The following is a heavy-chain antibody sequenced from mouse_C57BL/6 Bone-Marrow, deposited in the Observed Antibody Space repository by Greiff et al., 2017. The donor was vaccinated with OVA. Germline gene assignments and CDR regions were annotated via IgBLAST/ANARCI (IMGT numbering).Heavy chain of an antibody. CDR2: IYPGSGNT. Sequence: VQLQQSGPELVKPGASVKISCKASGYSFTDYYINWVKQRPGQGLEWIARIYPGSGNTYYNEKFKGKATLTAEKSSSTAYMQLSSLTSEDSAVYFCARTSYDYDHFDYWGQGTTLTVSS. J-gene: IGHJ2*01. CDR1: GYSFTDYY. D-gene: IGHD2-4*01. CDR3: ARTSYDYDHFDY. V-gene: IGHV1-76*01.